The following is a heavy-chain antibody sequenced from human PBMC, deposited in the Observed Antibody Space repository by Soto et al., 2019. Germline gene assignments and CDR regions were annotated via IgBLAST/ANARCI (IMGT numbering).Heavy chain of an antibody. Sequence: SETLSLTCAVSGGPISSSNWWSWLRQPPGKGLEWIGEIYHSGSTNYNPSLKSRVTISVDKSKNQFSLKLSSVTAADTAVYYCARAAAAGTTLDYWGQGTLVTVSS. J-gene: IGHJ4*02. CDR1: GGPISSSNW. CDR3: ARAAAAGTTLDY. D-gene: IGHD6-13*01. CDR2: IYHSGST. V-gene: IGHV4-4*02.